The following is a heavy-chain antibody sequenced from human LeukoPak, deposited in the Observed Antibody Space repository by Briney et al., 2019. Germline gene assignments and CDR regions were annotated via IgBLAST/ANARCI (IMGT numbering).Heavy chain of an antibody. Sequence: SETLSLTCTVSGGSISSSSYYWGWIRQPPGKGLEWIGSIYYSGSTYYNPSLKSRVTISVDTSKNQFSLKLSSVTAANTAVYYCARGRSYIVVVPAAAKNWFDPWGQGTLVTVSS. D-gene: IGHD2-2*01. V-gene: IGHV4-39*07. CDR3: ARGRSYIVVVPAAAKNWFDP. CDR2: IYYSGST. CDR1: GGSISSSSYY. J-gene: IGHJ5*02.